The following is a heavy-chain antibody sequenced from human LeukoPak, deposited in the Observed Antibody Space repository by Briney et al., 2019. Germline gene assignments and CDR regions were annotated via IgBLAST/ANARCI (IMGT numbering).Heavy chain of an antibody. D-gene: IGHD1-1*01. CDR2: ISGSGGST. Sequence: PGGSLRLSCAASGFTFKTYAMSWVRQAPGKGLEWVSAISGSGGSTYYADSVKGRFTISRDNSKNTLYLQMNSLRAEDTAVYYCAKRWGYELERCEFDYWGQGTLVTVSS. CDR1: GFTFKTYA. CDR3: AKRWGYELERCEFDY. J-gene: IGHJ4*02. V-gene: IGHV3-23*01.